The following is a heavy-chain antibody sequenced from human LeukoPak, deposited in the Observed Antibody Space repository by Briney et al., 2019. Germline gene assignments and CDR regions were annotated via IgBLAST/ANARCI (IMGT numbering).Heavy chain of an antibody. J-gene: IGHJ4*02. D-gene: IGHD2-2*01. CDR2: IWYDGSNK. CDR3: AKDFWPVVPAAGDFDY. Sequence: PGGSLRLSCAASGFTFRNHGMYWVRQAPGKGLEWVAVIWYDGSNKYYGDSVRGRFTISRDNSKNTLYLQMNSLRAEDTAVYYCAKDFWPVVPAAGDFDYWGQGTLVTVSS. CDR1: GFTFRNHG. V-gene: IGHV3-33*06.